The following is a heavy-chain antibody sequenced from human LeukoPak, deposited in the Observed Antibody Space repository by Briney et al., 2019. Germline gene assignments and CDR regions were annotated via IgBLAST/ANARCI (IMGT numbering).Heavy chain of an antibody. Sequence: GGSLRLSCAASGFTFSSYSMNTGPQAPGKGLEWVSSISSSSSYIYYADSVKGRFTISRDNAKISLYLQMNSLRAEDTAVYYCARDPGWYYYDSSGYTVDYWGQGTLVTVSS. J-gene: IGHJ4*02. CDR2: ISSSSSYI. CDR3: ARDPGWYYYDSSGYTVDY. CDR1: GFTFSSYS. V-gene: IGHV3-21*01. D-gene: IGHD3-22*01.